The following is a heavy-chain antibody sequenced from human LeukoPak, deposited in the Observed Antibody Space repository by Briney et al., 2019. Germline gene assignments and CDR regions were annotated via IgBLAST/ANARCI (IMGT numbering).Heavy chain of an antibody. CDR1: GFTFSSYS. V-gene: IGHV3-21*01. Sequence: GGSLRLSCAASGFTFSSYSMNWVRQAPGKGLEWVSSISSSSSYIYYADSVKGRFTISRDNAKNSLYLQMNSLRAEDTAVYYCARLVGARTTVLFDPWGQGTLVTVSS. CDR2: ISSSSSYI. CDR3: ARLVGARTTVLFDP. D-gene: IGHD4-11*01. J-gene: IGHJ5*02.